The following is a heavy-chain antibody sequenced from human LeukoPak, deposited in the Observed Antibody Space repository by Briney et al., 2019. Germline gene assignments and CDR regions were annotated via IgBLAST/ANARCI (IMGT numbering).Heavy chain of an antibody. J-gene: IGHJ3*02. CDR1: GFTFRHYA. Sequence: GWSLTLSRPASGFTFRHYAMHWVRQARGKGLEYVSVISSNRGSTYYAGSVKGRFTITKDNSKNTLYLQMSSLRAEDSAVYCCGIEYRGSYQAFDIWGQGTTVTVSS. CDR3: GIEYRGSYQAFDI. CDR2: ISSNRGST. D-gene: IGHD1-26*01. V-gene: IGHV3-64D*09.